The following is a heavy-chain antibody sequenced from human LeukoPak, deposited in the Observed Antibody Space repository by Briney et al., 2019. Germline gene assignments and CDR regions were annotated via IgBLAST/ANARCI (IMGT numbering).Heavy chain of an antibody. CDR2: IYDSGST. J-gene: IGHJ6*02. V-gene: IGHV4-31*03. CDR1: GGSISSGGYY. CDR3: ARDSSYYDSSGYYYYGMDV. D-gene: IGHD3-22*01. Sequence: PSETLSLTCTVSGGSISSGGYYWSWIRQHPGKGLEWVVYIYDSGSTYYNPSLKSRVTISVDTSKKQFSLKLSSVTAADTAVYYCARDSSYYDSSGYYYYGMDVWGQGTTVTVSS.